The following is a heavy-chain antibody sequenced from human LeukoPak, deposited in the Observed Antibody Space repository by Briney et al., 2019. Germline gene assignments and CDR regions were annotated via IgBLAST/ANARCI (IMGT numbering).Heavy chain of an antibody. CDR2: IRYDGSSK. Sequence: GGSLRLSRAASGFTFSNYVIHWVRQAPGKGLEWVSLIRYDGSSKYYADSVRGRFTISRDNSKNTLYLQMNSLRAEDTAVYYCARYSGNYGLDYWGQGTLVTVSS. CDR1: GFTFSNYV. V-gene: IGHV3-30*02. J-gene: IGHJ4*02. CDR3: ARYSGNYGLDY. D-gene: IGHD4-17*01.